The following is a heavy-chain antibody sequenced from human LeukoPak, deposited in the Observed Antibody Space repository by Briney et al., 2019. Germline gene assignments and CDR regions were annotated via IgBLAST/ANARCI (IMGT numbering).Heavy chain of an antibody. CDR2: INHSGST. J-gene: IGHJ4*02. D-gene: IGHD4-17*01. Sequence: KPSETLSLTCAVYGGSFSGYYWSWIRQPPGKGLEWIGEINHSGSTNYNPSLKSRVTISVDTSKNQFSLKLSSVTAADTALYYCARVPTVTFFDYWGQGTLVTVSS. CDR1: GGSFSGYY. V-gene: IGHV4-34*01. CDR3: ARVPTVTFFDY.